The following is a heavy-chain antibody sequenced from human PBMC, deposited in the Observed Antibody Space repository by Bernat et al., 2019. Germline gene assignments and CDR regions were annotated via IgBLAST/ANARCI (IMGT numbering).Heavy chain of an antibody. CDR1: GFTFSSYW. D-gene: IGHD6-19*01. J-gene: IGHJ3*02. CDR3: AREESSGRDAFDI. CDR2: INTDGRST. Sequence: EVQLVESGGGLVQPGESLRLSCAASGFTFSSYWMHWVRQVPGKGLVWVSRINTDGRSTDYADSVKGRFTISRDNAKNTLYLQMNSLRAEDTAVYYCAREESSGRDAFDIWGQGTMVTVSS. V-gene: IGHV3-74*01.